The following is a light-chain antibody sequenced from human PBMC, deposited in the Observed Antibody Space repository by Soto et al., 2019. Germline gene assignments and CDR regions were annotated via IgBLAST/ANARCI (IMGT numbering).Light chain of an antibody. CDR3: QCQQWHSSSGT. Sequence: EILLTQSPGTLSLSPGERATLSCRARQSVSSNLAWYQQKPGQAPRLLIYAASTRAADVPERFSGSGSGTDFTLTISSLEPGDSAVYYCQCQQWHSSSGTFGQGTKVDIK. J-gene: IGKJ1*01. CDR1: QSVSSN. V-gene: IGKV3-11*01. CDR2: AAS.